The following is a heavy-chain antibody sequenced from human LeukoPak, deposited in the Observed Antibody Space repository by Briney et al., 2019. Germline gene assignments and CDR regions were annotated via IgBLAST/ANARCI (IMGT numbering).Heavy chain of an antibody. CDR2: IIPIFGTA. D-gene: IGHD6-19*01. V-gene: IGHV1-69*05. CDR3: ARERSSGRDSPPDY. J-gene: IGHJ4*02. CDR1: GGTFSSYA. Sequence: GASVKVSCKASGGTFSSYAISWVRQAPGQWLEWMGRIIPIFGTANYAQKFQGRVTITTDESTSTAYMELSSLRSEDTAVYYCARERSSGRDSPPDYWGQGTLVTVSS.